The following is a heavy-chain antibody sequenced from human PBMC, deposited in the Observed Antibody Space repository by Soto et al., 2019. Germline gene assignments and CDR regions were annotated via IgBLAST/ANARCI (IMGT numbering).Heavy chain of an antibody. D-gene: IGHD3-22*01. Sequence: PSETLSLTCAVSGGSISSGGYSWSWIRQPPGKGLEWIGYIYHSGSTYYNPSLKSRVTISVDRSKNQFSLKLSSVTAADTAVYYCARGLYYYDSSGRGRWFDPWGQGTLVTVSS. CDR3: ARGLYYYDSSGRGRWFDP. V-gene: IGHV4-30-2*01. CDR1: GGSISSGGYS. CDR2: IYHSGST. J-gene: IGHJ5*02.